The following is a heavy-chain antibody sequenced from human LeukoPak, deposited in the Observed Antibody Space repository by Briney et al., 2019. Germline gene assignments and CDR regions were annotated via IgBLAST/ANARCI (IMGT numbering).Heavy chain of an antibody. CDR1: GYSISSGYY. J-gene: IGHJ4*02. Sequence: KPSETLSLTCTVSGYSISSGYYWGWIRQPPGKGLEWIGTIYYTGDTYYNPSLKSRVTISVDTSNDQFSLELTSVTAADTAVYYCARESSVTATYWGQGTLVIVSS. CDR2: IYYTGDT. D-gene: IGHD2-15*01. V-gene: IGHV4-38-2*02. CDR3: ARESSVTATY.